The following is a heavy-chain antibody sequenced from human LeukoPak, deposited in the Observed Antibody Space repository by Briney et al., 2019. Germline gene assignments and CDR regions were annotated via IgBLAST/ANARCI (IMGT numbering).Heavy chain of an antibody. CDR2: ISGSGGST. V-gene: IGHV3-23*01. CDR3: AKDSLTYDYGSGSYVGGDAFDI. Sequence: QAGGSLRLSCAASGFTFSSYAMSWVRQAPGKGLEWVSAISGSGGSTYYADSVKGRFTISRDNPKNTLYLQMNSLRAEDTAVYYCAKDSLTYDYGSGSYVGGDAFDIWGQGTMVTVSS. CDR1: GFTFSSYA. D-gene: IGHD3-10*01. J-gene: IGHJ3*02.